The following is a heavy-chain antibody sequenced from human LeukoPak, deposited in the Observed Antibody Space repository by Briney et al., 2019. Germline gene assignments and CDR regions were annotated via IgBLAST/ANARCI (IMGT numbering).Heavy chain of an antibody. CDR2: IYSDGST. V-gene: IGHV3-53*01. Sequence: PGGSLRLSCAASGFIVSGDFMSWVRQAPGKGLEWVSVIYSDGSTYYADSVKGRFTISRDNSKNTLDLQMTGLRAEDTAVYYCAKEDLGPVGPYYFDYWGQGTLVTVSS. J-gene: IGHJ4*02. CDR3: AKEDLGPVGPYYFDY. CDR1: GFIVSGDF. D-gene: IGHD1-26*01.